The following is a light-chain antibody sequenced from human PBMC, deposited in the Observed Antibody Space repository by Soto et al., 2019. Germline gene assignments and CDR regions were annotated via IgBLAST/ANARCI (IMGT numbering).Light chain of an antibody. CDR3: QQYGISGT. CDR1: QSVSSSY. Sequence: DIVLTQSPGTLSLSPGERATLSCRASQSVSSSYLAWYQQKPGQAPRLLIYDASSRATGIPDRFSGSGSGTDFTLTISRLEPEDFAVYYCQQYGISGTFGQGTKVEIK. J-gene: IGKJ1*01. CDR2: DAS. V-gene: IGKV3-20*01.